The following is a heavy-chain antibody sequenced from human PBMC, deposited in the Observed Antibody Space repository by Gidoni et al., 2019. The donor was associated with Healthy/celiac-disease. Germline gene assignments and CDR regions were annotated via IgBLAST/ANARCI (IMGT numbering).Heavy chain of an antibody. CDR1: GFTFSSYS. D-gene: IGHD6-13*01. CDR3: AREAAGNPIRGWFDP. V-gene: IGHV3-48*01. J-gene: IGHJ5*02. CDR2: ISSSSSTI. Sequence: EVQLVESGGGLVQPGGSLRLSCAASGFTFSSYSMNWVRQAPGKGLEWVSYISSSSSTIYYADSVKGRFTISRDNAKNSLYLQMNSLRAEDTAVYYCAREAAGNPIRGWFDPWGQGTLVTVSS.